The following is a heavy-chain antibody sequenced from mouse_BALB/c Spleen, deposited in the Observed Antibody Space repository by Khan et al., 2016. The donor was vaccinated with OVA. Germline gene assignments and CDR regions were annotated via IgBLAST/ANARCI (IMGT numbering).Heavy chain of an antibody. Sequence: VQLVESGGDLVRPGGSLKISCAASGFTFSAYGMSWVRQSPDKRLEWVATINRDGCYTYYTDSLKGRFIFSRDNAKNTLYLQMRSLKSEDTARYYCSSNLTGSFAYWGQGTLVTVSA. J-gene: IGHJ3*01. V-gene: IGHV5-6*01. CDR1: GFTFSAYG. D-gene: IGHD4-1*01. CDR2: INRDGCYT. CDR3: SSNLTGSFAY.